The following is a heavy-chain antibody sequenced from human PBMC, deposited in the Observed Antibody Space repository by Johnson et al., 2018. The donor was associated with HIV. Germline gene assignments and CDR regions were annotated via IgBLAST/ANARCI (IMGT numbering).Heavy chain of an antibody. CDR3: ARDAPPWGGDYVGYAFDL. CDR1: GFTFSSYG. CDR2: INVDGSQM. V-gene: IGHV3-7*01. J-gene: IGHJ3*01. Sequence: VQLVESGGGVVQPGRSLRLSCAASGFTFSSYGMHWVRQAPGKGLEWVANINVDGSQMYYLDSVQGRFTISRDNAKTSLFLRMNSLRAEDSAIYYCARDAPPWGGDYVGYAFDLWGQGTVVTVSS. D-gene: IGHD4-17*01.